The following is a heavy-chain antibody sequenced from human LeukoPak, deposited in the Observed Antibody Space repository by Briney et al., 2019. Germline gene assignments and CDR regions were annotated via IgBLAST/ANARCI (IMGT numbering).Heavy chain of an antibody. CDR2: ISGSGGGT. Sequence: PFGALGLSRELFGMTRSKYGLSWVRQPPGKGLEWVAGISGSGGGTNYADSVKGRFTISRDNTKNTLFLQMNSLRAEDTAVYFCAKRGVVIRVILVGFHKEAYYFDSWGQGALVTVSS. J-gene: IGHJ4*02. CDR3: AKRGVVIRVILVGFHKEAYYFDS. D-gene: IGHD3-22*01. CDR1: GMTRSKYG. V-gene: IGHV3-23*01.